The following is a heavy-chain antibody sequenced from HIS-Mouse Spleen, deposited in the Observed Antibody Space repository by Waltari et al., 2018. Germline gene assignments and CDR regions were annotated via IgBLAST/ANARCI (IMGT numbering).Heavy chain of an antibody. CDR1: GFTCSGYA. D-gene: IGHD5-12*01. J-gene: IGHJ4*02. CDR2: ISYDGSNK. Sequence: QVQLVESGGGVVQPGRSLRLSCAASGFTCSGYAMNWVRQAPGKGLEWVAVISYDGSNKYYADSVKGRFTISRDNSKNTLYLQMNSLRAEDTAVYYCARRYSGYDLGYWGQGTLVTVSS. CDR3: ARRYSGYDLGY. V-gene: IGHV3-30*04.